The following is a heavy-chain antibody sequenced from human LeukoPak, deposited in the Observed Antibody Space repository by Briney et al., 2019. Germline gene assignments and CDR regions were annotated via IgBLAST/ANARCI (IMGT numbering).Heavy chain of an antibody. CDR2: IYSGGST. Sequence: GGSLRLSCAASGFTVSSNYMSWVRQAPGKGLEWVSVIYSGGSTYYADSVKGRFTISRDNSKNTLYLQMNSLRAEGTAVYYCARDGDLRYCSSTSCYYYYGMDVWGQGTTVTVSS. CDR1: GFTVSSNY. CDR3: ARDGDLRYCSSTSCYYYYGMDV. J-gene: IGHJ6*02. V-gene: IGHV3-66*01. D-gene: IGHD2-2*01.